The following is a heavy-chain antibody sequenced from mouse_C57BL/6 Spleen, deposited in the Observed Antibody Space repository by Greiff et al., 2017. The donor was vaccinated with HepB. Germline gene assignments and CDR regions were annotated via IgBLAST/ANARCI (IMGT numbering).Heavy chain of an antibody. J-gene: IGHJ2*01. CDR3: ARSQLGRGGYYFDY. Sequence: EVQVVESGGGLVKPGGSLKLSCAASGFTFSSYAMSWVRQTPEKRLEWVATISDGGSYTYYPDNVKGRFTISRDNAKNNLYLQMSHLKYEDTAMYYCARSQLGRGGYYFDYWGQGTTLTVSS. CDR2: ISDGGSYT. CDR1: GFTFSSYA. V-gene: IGHV5-4*01. D-gene: IGHD4-1*02.